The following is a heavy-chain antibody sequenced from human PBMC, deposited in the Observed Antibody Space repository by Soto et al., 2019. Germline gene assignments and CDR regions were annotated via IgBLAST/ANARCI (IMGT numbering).Heavy chain of an antibody. CDR3: ARGRIAVAGTSAWFEP. D-gene: IGHD6-13*01. J-gene: IGHJ5*02. CDR2: INHSGST. CDR1: GGSFSGYY. V-gene: IGHV4-34*01. Sequence: SETLSLTCAVYGGSFSGYYWSWIRQPPGKGLEWIGEINHSGSTNYNPSLKSRVTISVDTSKNQFSLKLSSVTAADTAVYYCARGRIAVAGTSAWFEPWGQGTLVT.